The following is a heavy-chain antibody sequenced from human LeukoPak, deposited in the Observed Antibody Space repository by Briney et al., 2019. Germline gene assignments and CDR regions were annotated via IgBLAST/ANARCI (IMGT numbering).Heavy chain of an antibody. CDR2: IQQDGSEK. D-gene: IGHD5-18*01. Sequence: GESLRLSCAASGFTFSDYWMSWVRQAPGKGLEWVANIQQDGSEKYYVDSVKGRFTISRDNAKKSQFLQVSSLRGEDTAVYYCARDRGFSYGIDFWGQGTLVTVSS. CDR3: ARDRGFSYGIDF. V-gene: IGHV3-7*04. J-gene: IGHJ4*02. CDR1: GFTFSDYW.